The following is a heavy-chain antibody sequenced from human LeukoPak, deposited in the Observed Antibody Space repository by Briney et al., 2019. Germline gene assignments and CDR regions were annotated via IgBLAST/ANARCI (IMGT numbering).Heavy chain of an antibody. Sequence: TGGSRRLSCAASGFTVSSNYMSWVRQAPGKGLEWVSVIYSGGSTYYADSVKGRFTISRDNSKNTLYLQMNSLRAEDTAVYYCARAVVVTALGAFDIWGQGTMVTVSS. CDR1: GFTVSSNY. J-gene: IGHJ3*02. CDR3: ARAVVVTALGAFDI. D-gene: IGHD2-21*02. V-gene: IGHV3-53*01. CDR2: IYSGGST.